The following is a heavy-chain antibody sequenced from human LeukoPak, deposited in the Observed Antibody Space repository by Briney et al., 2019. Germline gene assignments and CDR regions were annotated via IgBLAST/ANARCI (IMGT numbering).Heavy chain of an antibody. CDR2: IYWNDDK. Sequence: SGPTLVKPTQTLTLTCTFSGFSLSTSGVGVGWIRQPPGKALEWLALIYWNDDKRYSPSLKSRLTITKDTSKNQVVLTMTNMDPVDTATYYCARNLRITIFGVVIIPVFDYWGQGTLVTVSS. J-gene: IGHJ4*02. CDR3: ARNLRITIFGVVIIPVFDY. D-gene: IGHD3-3*01. CDR1: GFSLSTSGVG. V-gene: IGHV2-5*01.